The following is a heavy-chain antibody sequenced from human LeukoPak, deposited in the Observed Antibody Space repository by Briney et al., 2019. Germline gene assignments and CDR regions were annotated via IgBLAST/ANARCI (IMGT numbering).Heavy chain of an antibody. CDR1: GFTFSSYA. CDR3: AKDPSYYYDSSGYFFGWFDP. D-gene: IGHD3-22*01. Sequence: GGSLRLSCAASGFTFSSYAMSWVRQAPGKGREWVSAISGSGGSTYYADSVKGRFTISRDNSKNTLYLQMNSLRAEHTAVYYCAKDPSYYYDSSGYFFGWFDPWGQGTLVTVSS. CDR2: ISGSGGST. V-gene: IGHV3-23*01. J-gene: IGHJ5*02.